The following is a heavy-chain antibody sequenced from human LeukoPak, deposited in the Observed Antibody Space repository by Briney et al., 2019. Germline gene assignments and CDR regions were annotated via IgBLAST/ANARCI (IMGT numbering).Heavy chain of an antibody. CDR1: GGSISSYY. V-gene: IGHV4-59*08. D-gene: IGHD2-15*01. CDR3: ARQAGFGTPAYFDF. Sequence: PSETLSLTCTVSGGSISSYYWSWIRQPPGKGLEWIDYIYYSGNTNYNPSLRGRVTMSLDTSKRQFSLNLTSVTAADTAVYYCARQAGFGTPAYFDFWGQGVLVTVSS. J-gene: IGHJ4*02. CDR2: IYYSGNT.